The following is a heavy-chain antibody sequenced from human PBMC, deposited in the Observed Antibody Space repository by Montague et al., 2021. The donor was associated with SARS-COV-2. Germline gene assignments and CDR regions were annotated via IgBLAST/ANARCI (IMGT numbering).Heavy chain of an antibody. J-gene: IGHJ4*02. V-gene: IGHV4-34*01. D-gene: IGHD3-22*01. CDR1: GGSFGDDH. Sequence: SETLSLTCGVYGGSFGDDHWSWIRQPPGKGLEWIGDIKQSGSTNYNPSLKGRVTISVDTSRNQFSLKLTSVTAADTAVYFCARGHLSVSMIVVVFTSASYHFDYWGQGALVTVSS. CDR2: IKQSGST. CDR3: ARGHLSVSMIVVVFTSASYHFDY.